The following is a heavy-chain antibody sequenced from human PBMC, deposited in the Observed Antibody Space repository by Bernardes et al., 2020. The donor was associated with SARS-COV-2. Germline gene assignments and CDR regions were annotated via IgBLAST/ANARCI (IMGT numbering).Heavy chain of an antibody. CDR2: ISAYNGNT. Sequence: ASVKVSCKASGYTFTSYGISWVRQAPGQGLEWMGWISAYNGNTNYAQKLQGRVTMTTDTSTSTAYMELRSLRSDDTAVYYCARSYSSSWYRIGDVPGGAFDIWGQGTMVTVSS. V-gene: IGHV1-18*01. CDR3: ARSYSSSWYRIGDVPGGAFDI. CDR1: GYTFTSYG. D-gene: IGHD6-13*01. J-gene: IGHJ3*02.